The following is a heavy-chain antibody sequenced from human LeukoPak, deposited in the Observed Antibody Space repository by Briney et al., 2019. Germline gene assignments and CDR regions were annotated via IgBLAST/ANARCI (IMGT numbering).Heavy chain of an antibody. V-gene: IGHV3-30*02. J-gene: IGHJ6*03. CDR2: IRFDGSNK. D-gene: IGHD3-16*01. CDR3: AKGSKTVLFTRDHYIDV. CDR1: GFTFSSYG. Sequence: PGGSLRLSCAASGFTFSSYGMHWVRQAPGKGLEWVAFIRFDGSNKYYADSVKGRFTISRDNSKSTLYLQMNSLRAEDTAVYYCAKGSKTVLFTRDHYIDVWGKGTMVTISS.